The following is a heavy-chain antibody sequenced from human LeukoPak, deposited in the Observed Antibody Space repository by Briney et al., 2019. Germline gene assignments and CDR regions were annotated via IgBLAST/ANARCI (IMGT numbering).Heavy chain of an antibody. CDR1: GGSISSSNW. V-gene: IGHV4-4*02. Sequence: PSETLSLTCAVSGGSISSSNWWSWVRPPPGKGLEWIGEIYHSGSTNYNPSLKSRVTISVDTSKNQFSLKLSSVTAADTAVYYCARGVRQQLYSDYWGQGTLVTVSS. J-gene: IGHJ4*02. CDR3: ARGVRQQLYSDY. CDR2: IYHSGST. D-gene: IGHD6-13*01.